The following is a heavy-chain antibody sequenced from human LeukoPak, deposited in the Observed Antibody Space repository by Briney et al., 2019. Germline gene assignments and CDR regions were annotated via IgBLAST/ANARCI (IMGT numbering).Heavy chain of an antibody. CDR1: GFNFSKYT. V-gene: IGHV3-21*06. D-gene: IGHD6-6*01. Sequence: GGSLRLSCAASGFNFSKYTMSWVRQAPGKGLEWVSSISSGSRRIHYADSMRGRFTISRDNAKSSVYLQMHNLRVEDTATYFCARVVLDHFWGRGTLVTVSS. CDR2: ISSGSRRI. J-gene: IGHJ4*02. CDR3: ARVVLDHF.